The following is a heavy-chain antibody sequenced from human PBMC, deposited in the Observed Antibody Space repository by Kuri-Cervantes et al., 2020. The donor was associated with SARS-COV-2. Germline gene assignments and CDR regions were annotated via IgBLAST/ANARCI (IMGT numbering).Heavy chain of an antibody. CDR3: ARRGRGAVAGTTKYWYFDL. CDR2: TYPGDSDT. J-gene: IGHJ2*01. V-gene: IGHV5-51*01. D-gene: IGHD6-19*01. Sequence: GESLKISCKGSGYSFTSYWIGWVRQMPGKGLEWMGITYPGDSDTRYSPSFQGQITISADKSISTAYLQWSSLKASDTAMYYCARRGRGAVAGTTKYWYFDLWGRGTLVTVSS. CDR1: GYSFTSYW.